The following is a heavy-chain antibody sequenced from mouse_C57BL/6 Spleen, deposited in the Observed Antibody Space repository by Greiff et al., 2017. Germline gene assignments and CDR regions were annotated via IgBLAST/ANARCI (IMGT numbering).Heavy chain of an antibody. CDR1: GFTFSSYG. CDR2: ISSGGSYT. D-gene: IGHD2-2*01. CDR3: ARRYGYDALYFDY. V-gene: IGHV5-6*02. J-gene: IGHJ2*01. Sequence: DVKLQESGGDLVKPGGSLKLSCAASGFTFSSYGMSWVRQTPDKRLEWVATISSGGSYTYYPDSVKGRFTISRDNAKNTLYLQMSSLKSEDTAMYYCARRYGYDALYFDYWGQGTTLTVSS.